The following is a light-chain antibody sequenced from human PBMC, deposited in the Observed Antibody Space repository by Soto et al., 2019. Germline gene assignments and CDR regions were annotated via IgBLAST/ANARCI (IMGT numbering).Light chain of an antibody. CDR1: QTISSW. V-gene: IGKV1-5*03. Sequence: DIQMTQSPSTLSGSVGDRVTITCRASQTISSWLAWYQQKPGKAPKLLIYKASTLKSGVPSRFSGSGSGTEFTLTISSLQPEDFAVYYCQQYSNWLGTFGQGTKVEIK. CDR2: KAS. CDR3: QQYSNWLGT. J-gene: IGKJ1*01.